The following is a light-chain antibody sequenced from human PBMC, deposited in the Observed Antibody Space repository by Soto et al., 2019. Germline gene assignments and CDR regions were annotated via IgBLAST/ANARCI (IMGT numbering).Light chain of an antibody. V-gene: IGKV1-5*03. CDR1: QTISSW. CDR2: KAS. J-gene: IGKJ1*01. Sequence: DIQMTQSPSTLSGSVGDRVTITCRASQTISSWLAWYQQKPGKAPKLLIYKASTLKSGVPSRFSGSGSGTECPLTSSSLQPDDFATYYCQHYNRDSEAFGQGTKVELK. CDR3: QHYNRDSEA.